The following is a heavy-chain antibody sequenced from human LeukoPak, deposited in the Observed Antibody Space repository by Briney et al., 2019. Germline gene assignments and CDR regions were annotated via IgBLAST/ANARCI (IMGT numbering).Heavy chain of an antibody. Sequence: PSETLSLTCAVSGYSISSGYYWGWIRQPPGKGLEWIGSIYHSGSTYYNPSLKSRVTISVDTSKNQFSLKLSSVTAADTAVYYCARHNWFDPWGQGTLVTVSS. J-gene: IGHJ5*02. V-gene: IGHV4-38-2*01. CDR1: GYSISSGYY. CDR3: ARHNWFDP. CDR2: IYHSGST.